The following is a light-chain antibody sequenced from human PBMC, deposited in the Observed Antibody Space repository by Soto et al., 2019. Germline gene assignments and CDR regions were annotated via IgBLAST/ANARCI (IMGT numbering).Light chain of an antibody. CDR2: GAS. CDR3: QLYGISPH. Sequence: EVVLTQPPGTLSLSPGGRATLSCRASQSVSRRLAWYQHRPGQSPRLLISGASMRASGVPVRFSGSGSGTDFTLTINRLEPEDFAVYYCQLYGISPHFGQGTRLEIK. CDR1: QSVSRR. V-gene: IGKV3-20*01. J-gene: IGKJ5*01.